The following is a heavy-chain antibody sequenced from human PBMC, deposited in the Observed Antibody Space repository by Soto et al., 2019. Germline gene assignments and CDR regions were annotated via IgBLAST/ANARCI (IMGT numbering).Heavy chain of an antibody. CDR1: GFSLSTSGVG. J-gene: IGHJ5*01. CDR2: IYWDDDK. V-gene: IGHV2-5*02. CDR3: AHRPPANTMAANWFES. Sequence: SGPTLVNPTQTLTLTCTFSGFSLSTSGVGVGWIRQPPGKALEWLALIYWDDDKRYSPSLQDRLTITRDTSKKQVVLTMTNMLPVDTATYYCAHRPPANTMAANWFESWGQGTLVTVSS.